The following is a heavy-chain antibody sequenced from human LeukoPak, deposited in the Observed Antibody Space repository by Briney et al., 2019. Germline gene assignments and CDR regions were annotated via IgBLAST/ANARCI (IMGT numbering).Heavy chain of an antibody. V-gene: IGHV3-30*19. D-gene: IGHD3-16*01. CDR3: ARGPLGGYYYYGMDV. Sequence: GGSLRLSCAASGSTFSSYGMHWVRQAPGKGLEWVAVISYDGSNKYYADSVKGRFTISRDNSKNTLYLQMNSLRAEDTAVYYCARGPLGGYYYYGMDVWGQGTTVTASS. CDR1: GSTFSSYG. J-gene: IGHJ6*02. CDR2: ISYDGSNK.